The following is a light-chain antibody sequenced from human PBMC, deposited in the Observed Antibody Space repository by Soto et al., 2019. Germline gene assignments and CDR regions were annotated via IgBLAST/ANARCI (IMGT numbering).Light chain of an antibody. V-gene: IGKV1-27*01. CDR1: QGISNS. CDR2: TAS. Sequence: DIQMTQSPSSLSASVGARVTITCRASQGISNSLAWYQQKPGKVPRLLVYTASTLQSGVPSRFSGSGSETDFTLTISSLQPEDVATYYCQKYNSAPLTFGGGTKVEIK. J-gene: IGKJ4*01. CDR3: QKYNSAPLT.